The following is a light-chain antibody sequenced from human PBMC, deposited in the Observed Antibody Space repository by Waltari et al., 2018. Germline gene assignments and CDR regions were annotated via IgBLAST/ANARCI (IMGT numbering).Light chain of an antibody. CDR3: QQYDSYVYT. Sequence: DIQMTQSPSTLSPSVGHTVTITCRASQSVSSWLAWYQQKAGKAPTVLIYDASDLESGVPSRFSGSGSDTEFTLTISNLQPDDFATYYCQQYDSYVYTFGQGTKLEIK. CDR1: QSVSSW. V-gene: IGKV1-5*01. CDR2: DAS. J-gene: IGKJ2*01.